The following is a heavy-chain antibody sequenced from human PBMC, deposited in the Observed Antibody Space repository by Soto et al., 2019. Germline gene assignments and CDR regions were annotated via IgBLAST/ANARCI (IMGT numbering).Heavy chain of an antibody. Sequence: GGSLRLSCAASGVTFTSYAMTWVRQVPGEGLQWVSSISKSGDSTYYADSVKGRFTTSRDNSKNTLYLQMNSLRAEDTAIYYCAKGSFGFDYWGQGTMVTVYS. CDR3: AKGSFGFDY. V-gene: IGHV3-23*01. J-gene: IGHJ4*02. CDR1: GVTFTSYA. CDR2: ISKSGDST. D-gene: IGHD3-10*01.